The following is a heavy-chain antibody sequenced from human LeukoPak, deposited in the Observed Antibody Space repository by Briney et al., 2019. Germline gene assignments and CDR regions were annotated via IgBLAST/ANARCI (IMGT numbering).Heavy chain of an antibody. Sequence: GGSLRLSCAASGFTLSTYSMNWVRQAPGKGLEWVSSISSSSSYIYYADSVKGRFTISRDNAKKSLYLQMNSLRAEDTAVYYCARVSRVVAYLSSFDYWGQGTLVTVSS. V-gene: IGHV3-21*01. CDR1: GFTLSTYS. CDR2: ISSSSSYI. J-gene: IGHJ4*02. D-gene: IGHD2-15*01. CDR3: ARVSRVVAYLSSFDY.